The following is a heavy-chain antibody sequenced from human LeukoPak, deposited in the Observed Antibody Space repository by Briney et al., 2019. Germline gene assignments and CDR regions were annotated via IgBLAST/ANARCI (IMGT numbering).Heavy chain of an antibody. V-gene: IGHV1-18*04. D-gene: IGHD3-10*01. CDR2: ISAYNGNT. CDR3: ARHMVRGVIITSEIDY. J-gene: IGHJ4*02. Sequence: GASVKVSCKASGYTLTSYGISWVRQAPGQGLEWMGWISAYNGNTNYAQKLQGRVTMTTDTSTSTAYMELRSLRSDDTAVYYCARHMVRGVIITSEIDYWGQGTLVTVSS. CDR1: GYTLTSYG.